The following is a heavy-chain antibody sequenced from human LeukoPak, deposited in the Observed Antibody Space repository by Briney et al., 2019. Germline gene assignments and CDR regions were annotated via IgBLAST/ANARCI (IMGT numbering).Heavy chain of an antibody. CDR2: IYTSGST. D-gene: IGHD4-17*01. V-gene: IGHV4-61*02. Sequence: SETLSLTCTVSGYSISSGYYWGWIRQPAGKGLEWIGRIYTSGSTNYNPSLKSRVTISVDTSKNQFSLKLSSVTAADTAVYYCARVLDYGDYVVDYWGQGTLVTVSS. J-gene: IGHJ4*02. CDR1: GYSISSGYY. CDR3: ARVLDYGDYVVDY.